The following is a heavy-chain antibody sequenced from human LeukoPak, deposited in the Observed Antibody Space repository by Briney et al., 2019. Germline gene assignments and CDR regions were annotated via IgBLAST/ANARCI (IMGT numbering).Heavy chain of an antibody. CDR1: GFTFSNDD. CDR3: VKVNWCGASCADA. CDR2: IRYNGAST. Sequence: PGGSLRLSCAASGFTFSNDDMNWVRQAPGKGLEWVSGIRYNGASTYYAGSVKGRFTISRDNSKNTLSLQMNSLRAEDTAVYYCVKVNWCGASCADAWGQGTLVTVSS. J-gene: IGHJ4*02. D-gene: IGHD2-15*01. V-gene: IGHV3-23*01.